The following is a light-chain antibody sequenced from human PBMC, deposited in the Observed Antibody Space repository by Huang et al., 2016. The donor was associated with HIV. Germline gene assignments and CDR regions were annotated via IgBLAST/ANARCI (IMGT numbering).Light chain of an antibody. CDR2: VST. CDR3: QQYNNWHLT. CDR1: PSVSSN. Sequence: IVMTQTPATLPVSPGGRATLSCRASPSVSSNVAWYQQNHWQAPRLIIYVSTTSATGVPARFSGSGSGTAFTLTINSLQSEYFGIYDCQQYNNWHLTFGGGTRV. J-gene: IGKJ4*01. V-gene: IGKV3-15*01.